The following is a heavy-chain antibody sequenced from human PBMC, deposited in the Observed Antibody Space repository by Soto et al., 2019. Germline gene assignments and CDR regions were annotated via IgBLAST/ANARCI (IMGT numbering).Heavy chain of an antibody. CDR3: ARPLTGTTSLYYYYGMDV. V-gene: IGHV5-10-1*01. J-gene: IGHJ6*02. D-gene: IGHD1-7*01. CDR2: IDPSDSYT. Sequence: XESLKISCKGSGYSFTSYWISWVRQIPGKGLEWMGRIDPSDSYTNYSPSFQGHVTISADKSISTAYLQWSSLKASDTAMYYCARPLTGTTSLYYYYGMDVWGQGTTVTVS. CDR1: GYSFTSYW.